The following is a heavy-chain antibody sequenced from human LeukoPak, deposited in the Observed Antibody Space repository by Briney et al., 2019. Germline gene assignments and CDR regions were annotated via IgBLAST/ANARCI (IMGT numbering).Heavy chain of an antibody. CDR1: GFTFSLYA. CDR3: ARGGLDRDY. CDR2: ISSNGGST. Sequence: GRSLRLSCAASGFTFSLYAMHWVRQAPGKGLEYVSAISSNGGSTYYANSVKGRFTISRDNSKNTLYLQMGSLRAEDMAVYYCARGGLDRDYWGQGTLVTVSS. J-gene: IGHJ4*02. D-gene: IGHD3/OR15-3a*01. V-gene: IGHV3-64*01.